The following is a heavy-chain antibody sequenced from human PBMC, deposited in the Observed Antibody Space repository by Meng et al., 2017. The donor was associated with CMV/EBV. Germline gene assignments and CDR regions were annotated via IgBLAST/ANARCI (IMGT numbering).Heavy chain of an antibody. CDR3: ARGRSSRSGGGYYYYGMDV. Sequence: SVKVSSKASGGTFSSYAISWVRQAPGQGLEWMGGIIPIFGTANYAQKFQGRVTITTDESTSTAYMELSSLRSEDTAVYYCARGRSSRSGGGYYYYGMDVWGQGTTVTVSS. CDR2: IIPIFGTA. CDR1: GGTFSSYA. D-gene: IGHD6-13*01. V-gene: IGHV1-69*05. J-gene: IGHJ6*02.